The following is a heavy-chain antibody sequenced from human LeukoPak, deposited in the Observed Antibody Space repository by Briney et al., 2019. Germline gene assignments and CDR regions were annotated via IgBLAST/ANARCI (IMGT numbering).Heavy chain of an antibody. J-gene: IGHJ3*02. Sequence: GASGKVSCKASGGTFSIYAISWVRQGPGQGLELMGGIIPIVGTANYAQKFQGRVTITSSEPTRTAYLETSSMSYEDTAVYYCATRILDYGDYEGAFDIWGEGKMVTVSS. CDR2: IIPIVGTA. CDR3: ATRILDYGDYEGAFDI. D-gene: IGHD4-17*01. V-gene: IGHV1-69*13. CDR1: GGTFSIYA.